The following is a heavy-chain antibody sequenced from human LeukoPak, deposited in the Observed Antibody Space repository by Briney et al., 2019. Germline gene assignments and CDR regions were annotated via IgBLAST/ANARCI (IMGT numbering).Heavy chain of an antibody. D-gene: IGHD2-2*01. CDR3: ARLPPLGYCSSTSCHFDY. CDR1: GGSISSYY. CDR2: IYYSGCT. V-gene: IGHV4-59*08. J-gene: IGHJ4*02. Sequence: SETLSLTCTVSGGSISSYYWSWIRQPPGKGLEWIGYIYYSGCTNYNPSLKSRVTISVDTSKNQFSLKLSSVTAADTAVYYCARLPPLGYCSSTSCHFDYWGQGTLVTVSS.